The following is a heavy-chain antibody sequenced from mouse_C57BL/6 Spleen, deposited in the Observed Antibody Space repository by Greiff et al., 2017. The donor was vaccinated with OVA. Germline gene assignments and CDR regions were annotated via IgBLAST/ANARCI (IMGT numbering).Heavy chain of an antibody. CDR3: ARDPTDGSFYYFGD. Sequence: EVKLVESGGGLVKPGGSLKLSCAASGFTFSSYAMSWVRQTPEKRLEWVATISDGGSYTYYPANVKGRFTISRDNAKNNLYLQMSELKSEDTAMYYCARDPTDGSFYYFGDWGQGTTLTVSS. V-gene: IGHV5-4*01. D-gene: IGHD1-1*01. CDR1: GFTFSSYA. CDR2: ISDGGSYT. J-gene: IGHJ2*01.